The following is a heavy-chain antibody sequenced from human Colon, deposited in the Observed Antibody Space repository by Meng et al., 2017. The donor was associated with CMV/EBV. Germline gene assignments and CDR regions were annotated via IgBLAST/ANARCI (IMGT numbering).Heavy chain of an antibody. CDR3: AKGGGIQYFDF. D-gene: IGHD3-16*01. V-gene: IGHV4-31*03. CDR2: ISYSEST. CDR1: GASVSSHNYF. Sequence: CTISGASVSSHNYFWSWLRQHPGKGLEWIAYISYSESTYFNPSLKSRVSISLDTSKNQFSLRLISVAAADTAVYYCAKGGGIQYFDFWGQGTLVTVSS. J-gene: IGHJ4*02.